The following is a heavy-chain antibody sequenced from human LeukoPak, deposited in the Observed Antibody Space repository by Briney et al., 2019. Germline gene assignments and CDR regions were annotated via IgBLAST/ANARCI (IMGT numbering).Heavy chain of an antibody. J-gene: IGHJ4*02. V-gene: IGHV4-39*01. D-gene: IGHD3-22*01. CDR1: GGSISSSNYY. CDR3: ASLYYYDSKSSDY. Sequence: SETLSLTCTVSGGSISSSNYYWAWIRQPPGKGLECIGSIYYSGSTYYNPSLKSRVTISVDTSKNQFSLKLSSVTAADTAVYYCASLYYYDSKSSDYWGQGTLVTVSS. CDR2: IYYSGST.